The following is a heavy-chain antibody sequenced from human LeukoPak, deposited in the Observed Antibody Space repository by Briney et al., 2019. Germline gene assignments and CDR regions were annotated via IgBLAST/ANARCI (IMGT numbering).Heavy chain of an antibody. Sequence: ASVTVSCKASGYTFTSYGISWVRQAPGQGLEWMGWISAYNGNTNYAQKLQGRVTMTTDTSTSTAYMELRSLRSDDTAVYYCARDQQSYYDSSGYLWFDPWGQGTLVTVSS. CDR3: ARDQQSYYDSSGYLWFDP. CDR1: GYTFTSYG. CDR2: ISAYNGNT. V-gene: IGHV1-18*01. D-gene: IGHD3-22*01. J-gene: IGHJ5*02.